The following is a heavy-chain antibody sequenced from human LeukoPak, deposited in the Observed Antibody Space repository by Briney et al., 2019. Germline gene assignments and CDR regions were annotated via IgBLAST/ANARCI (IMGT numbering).Heavy chain of an antibody. V-gene: IGHV4-38-2*01. CDR1: GYSISSGYY. Sequence: SETLSLTCAVSGYSISSGYYWGWSRQPPGKGLEWIGSIYHSGSTYYNPSLKSRVTISVDTSKNQFSLKLSSVTAADTAVYYCATHYGSGSANWFDPWGQGTLVTVSS. CDR3: ATHYGSGSANWFDP. J-gene: IGHJ5*02. D-gene: IGHD3-10*01. CDR2: IYHSGST.